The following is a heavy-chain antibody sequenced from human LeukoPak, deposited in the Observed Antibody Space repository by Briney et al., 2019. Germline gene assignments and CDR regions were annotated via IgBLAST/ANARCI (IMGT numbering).Heavy chain of an antibody. CDR3: VRDGYFDL. CDR1: GYTFTTHG. Sequence: ASVKVSCKASGYTFTTHGIAWVRQAPGQGLEWMGWISAHNGNTNYAQSLQGSIAMTTDKSTNTAHMEMRSLRSGDTAVYYCVRDGYFDLWGRGTLVTVSS. CDR2: ISAHNGNT. J-gene: IGHJ2*01. V-gene: IGHV1-18*01.